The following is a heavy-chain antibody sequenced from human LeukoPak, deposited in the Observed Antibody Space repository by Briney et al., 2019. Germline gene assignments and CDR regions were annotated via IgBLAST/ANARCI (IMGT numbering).Heavy chain of an antibody. D-gene: IGHD3-10*01. V-gene: IGHV1-3*01. J-gene: IGHJ4*02. CDR1: GYTFTSYA. CDR3: ARNKWFGELPFDY. CDR2: INAGNGNT. Sequence: ASVKVSCKASGYTFTSYAMHWVRQAPGQRLEWTGWINAGNGNTKYSQKFQGRVTITRDTSASTAYMELSSLRSEDTAVYYCARNKWFGELPFDYWGQGTLVTVSS.